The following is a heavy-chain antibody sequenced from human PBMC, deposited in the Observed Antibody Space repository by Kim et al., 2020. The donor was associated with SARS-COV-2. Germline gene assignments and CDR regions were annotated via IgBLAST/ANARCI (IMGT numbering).Heavy chain of an antibody. CDR1: GYSFTSNW. CDR3: ARQRELYYAMDV. Sequence: GESLKISCKGSGYSFTSNWIGWVRQMPGKGLEWMGIVYPGDSDTRYSPSFEGQVSISVDKSISTAYLQWSSLKASDTAMYYCARQRELYYAMDVWGQGTTVTVSS. J-gene: IGHJ6*02. CDR2: VYPGDSDT. D-gene: IGHD1-26*01. V-gene: IGHV5-51*01.